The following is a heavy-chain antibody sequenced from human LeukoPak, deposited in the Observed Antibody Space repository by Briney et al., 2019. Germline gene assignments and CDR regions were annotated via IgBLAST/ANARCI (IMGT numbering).Heavy chain of an antibody. Sequence: PSETLSLTCAVYGGSFSGYYWSWIRQPPGKGLEWIGEINHSGSTNYNPSLKSRVTISVDTSKNQFSLKLSSVTAADTAVYYCARGRYCSSTSCYIDYYYMDVWGKGTTVTVSS. D-gene: IGHD2-2*02. J-gene: IGHJ6*03. CDR1: GGSFSGYY. CDR2: INHSGST. V-gene: IGHV4-34*01. CDR3: ARGRYCSSTSCYIDYYYMDV.